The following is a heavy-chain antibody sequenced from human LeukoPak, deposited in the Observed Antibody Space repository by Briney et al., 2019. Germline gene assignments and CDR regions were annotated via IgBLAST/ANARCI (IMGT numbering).Heavy chain of an antibody. Sequence: SETLSLTCAVSGYSISSGYYWGWIRQPPGKGLEWIGSICHSGSTYYNPSLKSRVTISVDTSKNQFSLKLSSVTAADTAVYYCASGRCSSTSCYLFDYWGQGTLVTVSS. J-gene: IGHJ4*02. CDR3: ASGRCSSTSCYLFDY. CDR1: GYSISSGYY. V-gene: IGHV4-38-2*01. CDR2: ICHSGST. D-gene: IGHD2-2*01.